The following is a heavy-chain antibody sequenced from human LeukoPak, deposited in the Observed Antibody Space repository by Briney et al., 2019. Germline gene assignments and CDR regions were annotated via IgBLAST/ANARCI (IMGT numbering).Heavy chain of an antibody. V-gene: IGHV1-18*01. J-gene: IGHJ4*02. CDR3: ARESSFGVVIIRAHYFDY. CDR2: ISAYNGNT. CDR1: GYTYTSYG. D-gene: IGHD3-3*01. Sequence: ASVKVSCKASGYTYTSYGISWVRQAPGQGLEWMGWISAYNGNTNYAQKFQGRVTMTRDTSISTAYMELSRLRSDDTAVYYCARESSFGVVIIRAHYFDYWGQGTLVTVSS.